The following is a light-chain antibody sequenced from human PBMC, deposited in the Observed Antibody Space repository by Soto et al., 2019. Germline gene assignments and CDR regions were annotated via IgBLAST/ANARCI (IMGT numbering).Light chain of an antibody. CDR2: EVY. V-gene: IGLV2-8*01. Sequence: QSVLTQPPSASGSPGQSVTISCTGTSSDVGGYNYVSWYQHHPGKAPQLIIYEVYTRPSAVPDRFSGSKSGDTVALTVSGLQAEDEADYYCSSYVGTNSYVFGTGTKLTVL. CDR3: SSYVGTNSYV. J-gene: IGLJ1*01. CDR1: SSDVGGYNY.